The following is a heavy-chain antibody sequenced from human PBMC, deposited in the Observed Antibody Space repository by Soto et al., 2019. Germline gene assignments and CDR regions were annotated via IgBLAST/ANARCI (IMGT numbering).Heavy chain of an antibody. V-gene: IGHV4-31*11. CDR2: IAYSGDT. D-gene: IGHD3-9*01. J-gene: IGHJ5*02. CDR3: ARDFERSAIGP. Sequence: TLALTCVVSGAYISGAYSYWFGIRKPPGKGLEWIGYIAYSGDTYYNPSLRRRVTISADRSENKFSLTLKSVTAADTAVYFCARDFERSAIGPWGQGTSVTVSS. CDR1: GAYISGAYSY.